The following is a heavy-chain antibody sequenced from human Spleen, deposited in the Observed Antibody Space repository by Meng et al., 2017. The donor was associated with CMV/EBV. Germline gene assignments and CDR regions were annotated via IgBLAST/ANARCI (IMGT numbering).Heavy chain of an antibody. CDR3: ARATPTTIFGVVRGGNRNLDYYYGMDV. CDR2: ISSDGNNI. CDR1: GFNFNIHG. J-gene: IGHJ6*02. Sequence: GGPLRLSCAASGFNFNIHGFHWVRQAPGKGLEWVAVISSDGNNIYYTDSVKGRFTISRDNSKNTLYLQMNSMRAEDTAVYYCARATPTTIFGVVRGGNRNLDYYYGMDVWGQGTTVTVSS. V-gene: IGHV3-30*14. D-gene: IGHD3-3*01.